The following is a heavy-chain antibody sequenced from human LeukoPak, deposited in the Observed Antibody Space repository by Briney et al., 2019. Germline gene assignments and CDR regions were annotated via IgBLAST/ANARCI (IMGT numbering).Heavy chain of an antibody. CDR2: ISRSGSTR. D-gene: IGHD3-10*01. CDR1: GFTFSACE. Sequence: GGSLRLSCAISGFTFSACELTWVRQAPGKGLEWVSYISRSGSTRYYADSVKGRFTISRDNAKNSLYLQMNSLRAEDTAVYYCARVATMVRVPLDALDIWGQGSMVSVSS. J-gene: IGHJ3*02. CDR3: ARVATMVRVPLDALDI. V-gene: IGHV3-48*03.